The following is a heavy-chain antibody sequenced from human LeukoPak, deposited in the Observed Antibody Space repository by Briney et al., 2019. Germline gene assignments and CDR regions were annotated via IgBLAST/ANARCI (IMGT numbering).Heavy chain of an antibody. CDR1: GGTFSSYA. CDR3: ARALKYYYDSSGYYFDY. V-gene: IGHV1-69*13. D-gene: IGHD3-22*01. Sequence: SVKVSCKASGGTFSSYAISWVRQAPGQGLEWMGGIIPIFGTANYAQKFQGRVTITADESTSTAYMELSSLRSEDTAVYYCARALKYYYDSSGYYFDYWGQGTLVTVSS. CDR2: IIPIFGTA. J-gene: IGHJ4*02.